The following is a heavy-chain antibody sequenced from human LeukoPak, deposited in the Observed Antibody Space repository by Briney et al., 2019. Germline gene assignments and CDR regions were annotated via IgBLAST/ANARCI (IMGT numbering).Heavy chain of an antibody. CDR2: IYYSGST. D-gene: IGHD3-22*01. V-gene: IGHV4-30-4*01. Sequence: SETLSLTCTVSGGSISSGGYYWSWIRQPPGKGLEWIGYIYYSGSTYYNPSLKSRVTISVDTSKNQFSLKLSSVTAADTAVYYCARVSAPPYKYDSSGYYYDYWGQGTLVTVSS. CDR1: GGSISSGGYY. CDR3: ARVSAPPYKYDSSGYYYDY. J-gene: IGHJ4*02.